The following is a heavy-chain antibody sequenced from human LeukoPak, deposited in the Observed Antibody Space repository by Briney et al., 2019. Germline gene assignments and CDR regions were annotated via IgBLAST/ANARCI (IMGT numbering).Heavy chain of an antibody. J-gene: IGHJ3*02. Sequence: GGSLRLSCAASGFTFSSYAMHWVRQAPGKGLEYVSAISSNGGSTYYANSVKGRFTISRDNSKNTLYLQMGSLRAEDMAVYYCARDPAYCGGDCYSEAVALDIWGQGTMVTVSS. CDR3: ARDPAYCGGDCYSEAVALDI. D-gene: IGHD2-21*02. V-gene: IGHV3-64*01. CDR2: ISSNGGST. CDR1: GFTFSSYA.